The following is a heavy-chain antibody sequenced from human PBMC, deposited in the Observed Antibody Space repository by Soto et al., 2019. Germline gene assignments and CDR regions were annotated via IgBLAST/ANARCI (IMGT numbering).Heavy chain of an antibody. V-gene: IGHV5-51*01. D-gene: IGHD2-21*02. J-gene: IGHJ6*02. CDR2: IYPGDSDT. Sequence: GESLKISRKGSGYSFTSYWIGWVRQMPGKGLEWMGIIYPGDSDTRYSPSFQGQVTISADKSISTAYLQWSSLKASDTAMYYCARHLAYCGGDCYSHYYYYYGMDVWGQGTTVTVSS. CDR1: GYSFTSYW. CDR3: ARHLAYCGGDCYSHYYYYYGMDV.